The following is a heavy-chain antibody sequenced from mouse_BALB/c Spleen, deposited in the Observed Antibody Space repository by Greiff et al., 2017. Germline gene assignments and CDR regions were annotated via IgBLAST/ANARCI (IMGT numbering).Heavy chain of an antibody. V-gene: IGHV5-9-4*01. Sequence: EVQGVESGGGLVKPGGSLKLSCAASGFTFSSYAMSWVRQSPEKRLEWVAEISSGGSYTYYPDTVTGRFTISRDNAKNTLYLEMSSLRSEDTAMYYCARPNWDENYAMDYWGQGTSVTVSS. CDR1: GFTFSSYA. J-gene: IGHJ4*01. CDR3: ARPNWDENYAMDY. D-gene: IGHD4-1*01. CDR2: ISSGGSYT.